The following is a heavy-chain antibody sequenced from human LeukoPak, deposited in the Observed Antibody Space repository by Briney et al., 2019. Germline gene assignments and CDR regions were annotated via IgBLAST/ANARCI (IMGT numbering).Heavy chain of an antibody. V-gene: IGHV3-66*01. J-gene: IGHJ4*02. CDR2: IYSGGST. CDR3: ARDSPQNTVIDY. D-gene: IGHD2/OR15-2a*01. CDR1: GFTVSNNF. Sequence: GGSLRLSCAASGFTVSNNFMSWVRQAPGKGLEWVSVIYSGGSTYYADSVKGRFTISRDNSKNTLYIQMHSLRAEDTAVYYCARDSPQNTVIDYWGQGALVTVSS.